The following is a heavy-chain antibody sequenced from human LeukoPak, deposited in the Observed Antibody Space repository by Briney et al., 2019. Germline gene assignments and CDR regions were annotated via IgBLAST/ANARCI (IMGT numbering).Heavy chain of an antibody. J-gene: IGHJ4*02. D-gene: IGHD6-6*01. CDR2: IYHSGST. CDR3: VRSSSSIFDY. V-gene: IGHV4-38-2*02. Sequence: PSETLSLTCTVSGYSISSGYYWGWIRQPPGKGLEWIGSIYHSGSTFDNPSLKSRVTISVDTSKNQFSLKLSSVTAADTAVYYCVRSSSSIFDYWGQGTLVTVSS. CDR1: GYSISSGYY.